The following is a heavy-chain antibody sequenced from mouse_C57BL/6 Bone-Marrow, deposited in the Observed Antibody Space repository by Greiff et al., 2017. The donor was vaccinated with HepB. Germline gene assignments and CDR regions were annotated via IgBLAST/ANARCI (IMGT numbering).Heavy chain of an antibody. V-gene: IGHV1-82*01. CDR3: ARGTTVVATVDY. CDR1: GYAFSSSW. J-gene: IGHJ2*01. Sequence: QVQLQQSGPELVKPGASVKISCKASGYAFSSSWMNWVKQRPGKGLEWIGRIYPGDGDTNYNGKFKGKATLTADKSSSTAYMQLSSLTSEDSAVYFCARGTTVVATVDYWGQGTTLTVSS. CDR2: IYPGDGDT. D-gene: IGHD1-1*01.